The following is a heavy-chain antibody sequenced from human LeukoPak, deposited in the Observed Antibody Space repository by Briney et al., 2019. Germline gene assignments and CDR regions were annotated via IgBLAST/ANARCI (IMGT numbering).Heavy chain of an antibody. Sequence: SQTLSLTCAISGDSVPSNSAAWNWIRQSPSRGLEWLGRTYYRSKWYYDYAVSVKSRIIINPDTSKNQVSLQLSSVTPEDTAVYYCTRFYDSGGPYNWFDPWGQGTLVTVSS. V-gene: IGHV6-1*01. CDR1: GDSVPSNSAA. CDR3: TRFYDSGGPYNWFDP. CDR2: TYYRSKWYY. J-gene: IGHJ5*02. D-gene: IGHD3-22*01.